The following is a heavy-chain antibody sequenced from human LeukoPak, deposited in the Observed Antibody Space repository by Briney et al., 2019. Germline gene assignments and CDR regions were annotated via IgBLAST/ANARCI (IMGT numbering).Heavy chain of an antibody. Sequence: GGCLRLSCSASGFTFDDYGMSSVRQAPGKGREWDAGINWNGGRTGYAASVKGTFTISRDHAKNSLYLQMNSLRAEDTALYYCARGTLKAAATDFDYWGQGTLVTVSS. V-gene: IGHV3-20*04. CDR1: GFTFDDYG. D-gene: IGHD6-13*01. J-gene: IGHJ4*02. CDR3: ARGTLKAAATDFDY. CDR2: INWNGGRT.